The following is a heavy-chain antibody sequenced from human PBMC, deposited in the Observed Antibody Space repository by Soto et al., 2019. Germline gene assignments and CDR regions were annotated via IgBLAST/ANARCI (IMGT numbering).Heavy chain of an antibody. V-gene: IGHV1-3*01. CDR2: INGGNGNT. CDR1: EYTFTSYT. J-gene: IGHJ4*02. CDR3: ARELQGLYYFDY. Sequence: ASVKVSCKASEYTFTSYTMHWVRQAPGQRLEWMGWINGGNGNTKYSQKFQGRDTITRDTSASTAYMELSSLRSDDTAVYYCARELQGLYYFDYWGQGTLVTVSS. D-gene: IGHD4-4*01.